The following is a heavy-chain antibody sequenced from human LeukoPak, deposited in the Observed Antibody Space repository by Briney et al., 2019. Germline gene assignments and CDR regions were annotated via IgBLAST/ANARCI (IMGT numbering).Heavy chain of an antibody. CDR2: ISSSSSCA. CDR3: AGVRYGSGSYPLYYFDY. Sequence: GGSLRLSCAASGFTFSDYYMSWIRQAPGKGLEWVSYISSSSSCANYADSVKGRFTISRDNAKNSLYLQMNSLRAEDTAVYYCAGVRYGSGSYPLYYFDYWGQGTLVTVSS. CDR1: GFTFSDYY. J-gene: IGHJ4*02. D-gene: IGHD3-10*01. V-gene: IGHV3-11*06.